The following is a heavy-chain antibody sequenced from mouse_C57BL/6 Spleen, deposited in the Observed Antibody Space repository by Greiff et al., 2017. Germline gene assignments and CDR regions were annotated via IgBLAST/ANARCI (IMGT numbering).Heavy chain of an antibody. D-gene: IGHD2-10*01. CDR2: IDPETGGT. Sequence: VKLMESGAELVRPGASVTLSCKASGYTFTDYEMHWVKQTPVHGLEWIGAIDPETGGTAYNQKFKGKAILTADKSSSTAYMELRSLTSEDSAVYYCTSPTSFDYWGQGTTLTVSS. CDR1: GYTFTDYE. V-gene: IGHV1-15*01. J-gene: IGHJ2*01. CDR3: TSPTSFDY.